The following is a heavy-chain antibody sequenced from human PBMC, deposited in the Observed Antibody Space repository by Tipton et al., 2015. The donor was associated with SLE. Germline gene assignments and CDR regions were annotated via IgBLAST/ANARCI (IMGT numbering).Heavy chain of an antibody. CDR1: GGSSSSYY. V-gene: IGHV4-38-2*02. Sequence: TLSLTCTVSGGSSSSYYWGWIRQPPGKGLEWIGSIYHSGSTYYNPSLKSRVTISVDTSKNQFSLKLSSVTAADTAVYYCARAGRAWNLFDYWGQGTLVTVSS. CDR2: IYHSGST. CDR3: ARAGRAWNLFDY. D-gene: IGHD1-1*01. J-gene: IGHJ4*02.